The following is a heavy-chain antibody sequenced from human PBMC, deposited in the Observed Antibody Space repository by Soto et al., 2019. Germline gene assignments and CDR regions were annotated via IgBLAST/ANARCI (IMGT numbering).Heavy chain of an antibody. CDR3: ARGPSTGAFDI. V-gene: IGHV1-2*04. CDR2: INPDSGGT. CDR1: GYTFTAYF. Sequence: ASVKVSCKASGYTFTAYFVHWWLQAPGQRLEWMGWINPDSGGTMYGEKFQGWVTMTRDTPISTVYMELSRLTSDDTAVYYCARGPSTGAFDIWGQGTMVTVSS. J-gene: IGHJ3*02.